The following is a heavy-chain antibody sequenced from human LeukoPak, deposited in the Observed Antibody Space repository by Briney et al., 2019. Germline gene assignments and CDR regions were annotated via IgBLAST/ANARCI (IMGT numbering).Heavy chain of an antibody. J-gene: IGHJ5*02. CDR2: IIPIFGTA. V-gene: IGHV1-69*13. Sequence: ASVKVSCKASGGTFSSYAISWVRQAPGQGLEWMGGIIPIFGTANYAQKFQGRVTITADESTSTAYMELSSLRSEDTAVYYCARGHYYGSGFELGFWFDPWGQGTLVTVSS. D-gene: IGHD3-10*01. CDR1: GGTFSSYA. CDR3: ARGHYYGSGFELGFWFDP.